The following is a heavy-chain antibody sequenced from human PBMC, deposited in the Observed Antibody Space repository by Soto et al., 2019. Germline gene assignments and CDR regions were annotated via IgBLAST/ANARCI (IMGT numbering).Heavy chain of an antibody. V-gene: IGHV4-30-2*01. CDR3: ARVGYDFWSGYPYYFDY. CDR1: GGSISSGGYS. J-gene: IGHJ4*02. CDR2: IYHSGST. Sequence: QLQLQESGSGLVKPSQTLSLTCAVSGGSISSGGYSWSWIRQPPGKGLEWSGYIYHSGSTYYNPSLKSRVTISVDRSKNPFSLKLSSVTAADTAVYYCARVGYDFWSGYPYYFDYWGQGTLVTVSS. D-gene: IGHD3-3*01.